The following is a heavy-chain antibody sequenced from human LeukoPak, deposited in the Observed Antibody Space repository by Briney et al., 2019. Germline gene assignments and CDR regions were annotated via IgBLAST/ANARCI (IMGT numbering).Heavy chain of an antibody. V-gene: IGHV4-38-2*02. CDR2: IYHSGST. Sequence: SETLSLTCTVSGYSISSGYYWGWIRQPPGKGLEWIGSIYHSGSTNYNPSLKSRVTISVDTSKNQFSLKLSSVAAADTAVYFCARGYCSGGSCYSVPFDYWGQGTLVTVSS. D-gene: IGHD2-15*01. CDR1: GYSISSGYY. CDR3: ARGYCSGGSCYSVPFDY. J-gene: IGHJ4*02.